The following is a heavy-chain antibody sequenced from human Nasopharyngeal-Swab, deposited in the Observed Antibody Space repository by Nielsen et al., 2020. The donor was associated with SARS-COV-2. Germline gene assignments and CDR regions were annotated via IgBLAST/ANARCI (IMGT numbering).Heavy chain of an antibody. D-gene: IGHD3-3*01. Sequence: GGSLRLSCAASGFTFSDCYMSWIRQAPGKGLEWVSYISSSSSYTNYADSVKGRFTISRDNAKNSLYLQMNSLRAEDTAVYYCARDRPDYDFWSGYSSYYYYYMDVWGKGTTVTVSS. CDR2: ISSSSSYT. V-gene: IGHV3-11*06. J-gene: IGHJ6*03. CDR3: ARDRPDYDFWSGYSSYYYYYMDV. CDR1: GFTFSDCY.